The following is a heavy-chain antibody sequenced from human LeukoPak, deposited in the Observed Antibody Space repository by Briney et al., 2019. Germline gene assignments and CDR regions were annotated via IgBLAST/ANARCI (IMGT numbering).Heavy chain of an antibody. V-gene: IGHV3-21*01. CDR3: ARDRNFYDSGRGFDP. J-gene: IGHJ5*02. Sequence: GGSLRLSCAASGFTFSSYSMNWVRQAPGKGLEWVSSITTSGSYIYYADSVKGRFTISRDNAKNSLYLQMNSLRDADTAVYYCARDRNFYDSGRGFDPWGQGTLVTVSS. CDR1: GFTFSSYS. D-gene: IGHD3-10*01. CDR2: ITTSGSYI.